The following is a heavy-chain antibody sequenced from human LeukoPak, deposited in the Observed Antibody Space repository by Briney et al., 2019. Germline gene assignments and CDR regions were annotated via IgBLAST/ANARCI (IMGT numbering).Heavy chain of an antibody. CDR3: AKIGPVSGTVDY. V-gene: IGHV3-30*18. J-gene: IGHJ4*02. CDR1: GFTVSASD. D-gene: IGHD1-26*01. Sequence: GGSLRLSCAASGFTVSASDMYWVRQAPGKGLEWVAVITRDGNDKYYVDSVRGRFTISRDNSKSTVFLQMDSLRPEDTAVYYCAKIGPVSGTVDYWGQGTLVTVSS. CDR2: ITRDGNDK.